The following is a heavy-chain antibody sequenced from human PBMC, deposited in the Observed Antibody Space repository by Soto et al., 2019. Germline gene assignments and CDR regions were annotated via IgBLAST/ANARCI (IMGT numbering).Heavy chain of an antibody. D-gene: IGHD1-1*01. V-gene: IGHV3-11*01. CDR3: AKAVQLLAEGVYFDY. CDR1: GFTFSDYY. Sequence: PGGSLRLSCAASGFTFSDYYMNWIRQAPGKGLEWVSYISSSGSSIYYADSVKGRFTISRDNAKNSLYLQMNSLRAEDTAVYYCAKAVQLLAEGVYFDYWGQGTLVTVSS. CDR2: ISSSGSSI. J-gene: IGHJ4*02.